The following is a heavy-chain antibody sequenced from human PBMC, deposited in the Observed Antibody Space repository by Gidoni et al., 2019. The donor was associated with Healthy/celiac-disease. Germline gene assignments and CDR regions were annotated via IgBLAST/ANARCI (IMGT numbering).Heavy chain of an antibody. V-gene: IGHV4-61*02. D-gene: IGHD2-2*01. Sequence: QVQLQESGPGLVKPSQTLSLTCTVSGGSISSGSYYWSWIRQPAGKGLEWIGRISTSGSTNYNPSLKSLVTISVDTSKNQFSLKLSSVTAADTAVYYCARIGYCSSTSCFPGDWGQGTLVTVSS. CDR1: GGSISSGSYY. CDR3: ARIGYCSSTSCFPGD. CDR2: ISTSGST. J-gene: IGHJ4*02.